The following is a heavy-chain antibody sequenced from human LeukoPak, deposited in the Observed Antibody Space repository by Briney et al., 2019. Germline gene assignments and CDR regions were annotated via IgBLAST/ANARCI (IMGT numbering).Heavy chain of an antibody. Sequence: PSETLFLTCTVSGGSISGSSYYWAWIRQPPGKGLEWIGSGFYSGSAYYNPSPKSRVTISVDTSKNQFSLNLSSLTAADTAVYYCARDQGDPRITVIDNWFDPWGQGTLVTVSS. V-gene: IGHV4-39*02. CDR2: GFYSGSA. CDR3: ARDQGDPRITVIDNWFDP. CDR1: GGSISGSSYY. D-gene: IGHD4-17*01. J-gene: IGHJ5*02.